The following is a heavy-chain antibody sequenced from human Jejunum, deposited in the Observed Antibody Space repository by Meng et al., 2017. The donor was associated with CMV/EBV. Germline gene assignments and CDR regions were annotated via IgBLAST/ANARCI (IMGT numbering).Heavy chain of an antibody. J-gene: IGHJ3*02. V-gene: IGHV3-48*03. D-gene: IGHD1-26*01. CDR1: TFSSYE. CDR3: ARYGVGATLVSAFDS. Sequence: TFSSYEMSWIRQAPGKGLEWVSYISSSGSGRTIYYTDSVKGRFTISRDNAKNSVYLQMNSLRPEDTAVYYCARYGVGATLVSAFDSWGQGTMVTVSS. CDR2: ISSSGSGRTI.